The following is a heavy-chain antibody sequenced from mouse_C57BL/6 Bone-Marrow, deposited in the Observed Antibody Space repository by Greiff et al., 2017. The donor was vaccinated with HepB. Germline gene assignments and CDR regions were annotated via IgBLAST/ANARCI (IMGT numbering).Heavy chain of an antibody. V-gene: IGHV1-20*01. J-gene: IGHJ4*01. CDR2: INPYNGDT. CDR3: ARSKIYGSSLYYAMDY. D-gene: IGHD1-1*01. Sequence: VQLQQSGPELVKPGDSVKISCKASGYSFTGYFMNWVMQSHGKSLEWIGRINPYNGDTFYNQKFKGKATLTVDKSSSTAHMELRSLTSEDSAVYYCARSKIYGSSLYYAMDYWGKGTSVTVSS. CDR1: GYSFTGYF.